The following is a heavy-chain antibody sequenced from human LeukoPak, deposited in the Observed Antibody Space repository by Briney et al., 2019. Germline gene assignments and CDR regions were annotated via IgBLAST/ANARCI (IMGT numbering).Heavy chain of an antibody. CDR1: GYTFTSYY. D-gene: IGHD3-3*01. V-gene: IGHV1-46*01. J-gene: IGHJ6*03. Sequence: ASVKVSCKASGYTFTSYYMHWVRQAPGQGLEWMGIINPSGGSTSYAQKFQGRVTMTRDTSTSTVYMEVSSLRSEDTAVYYCARDRYDFWGGQGNYYMDVWGKGTTVTVSS. CDR3: ARDRYDFWGGQGNYYMDV. CDR2: INPSGGST.